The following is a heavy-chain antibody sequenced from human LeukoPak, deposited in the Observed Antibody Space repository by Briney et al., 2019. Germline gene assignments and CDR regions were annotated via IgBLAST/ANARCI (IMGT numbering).Heavy chain of an antibody. CDR2: IYYSGST. Sequence: SETLSLTCTVSGGSISSSSYYWGWIRQPPGKGLEWIGSIYYSGSTYYNPSLKSRVTISVDTSKNQFSLKLSSVTAADTAVYYCASHGRFLEWLSLDYWGQGTLVTVSS. D-gene: IGHD3-3*01. CDR3: ASHGRFLEWLSLDY. CDR1: GGSISSSSYY. V-gene: IGHV4-39*01. J-gene: IGHJ4*02.